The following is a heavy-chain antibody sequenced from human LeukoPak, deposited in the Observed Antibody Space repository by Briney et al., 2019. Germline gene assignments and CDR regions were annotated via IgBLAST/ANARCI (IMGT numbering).Heavy chain of an antibody. CDR1: GDGFTSYW. CDR2: IYPGDSDT. D-gene: IGHD3-10*01. V-gene: IGHV5-51*01. Sequence: PGSSLQISCKGAGDGFTSYWIGWGRRMPGKPLKCMGIIYPGDSDTRYSPSLQGQVTISADKSIRTAYLQWSSLKASAPAMYYCARRGYYGSGSYYNELWFDPGGQGTLVTASS. J-gene: IGHJ5*02. CDR3: ARRGYYGSGSYYNELWFDP.